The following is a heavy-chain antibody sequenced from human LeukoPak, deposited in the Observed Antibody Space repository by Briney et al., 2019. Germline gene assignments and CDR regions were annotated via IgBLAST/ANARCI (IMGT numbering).Heavy chain of an antibody. J-gene: IGHJ6*03. CDR2: IYYSGST. CDR1: GGSISSYY. D-gene: IGHD3-10*01. Sequence: SETLSLTCTVSGGSISSYYWSWIRQPPGKGLEWIGYIYYSGSTNYNPSLKSRVTISVDTSKNQFSLKLSSVTAADTAVYYCARVVRDNYYYYLCSYYYAYPYYYYYYMDVWGKGTTVTVSS. V-gene: IGHV4-59*01. CDR3: ARVVRDNYYYYLCSYYYAYPYYYYYYMDV.